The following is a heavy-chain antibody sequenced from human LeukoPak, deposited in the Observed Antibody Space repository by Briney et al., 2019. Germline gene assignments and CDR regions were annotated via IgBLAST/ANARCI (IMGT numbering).Heavy chain of an antibody. CDR3: ANSILGYCSGGSCADDY. CDR1: GFTFSSYG. D-gene: IGHD2-15*01. Sequence: GGSLRLSCAASGFTFSSYGMHWVRQAPGKGLEWVAVIWFDGGNKYFADSVKGRFTISRDNSRNTLYLQVNSLRAEDTAVYYCANSILGYCSGGSCADDYWGQGILVTVSS. CDR2: IWFDGGNK. J-gene: IGHJ4*02. V-gene: IGHV3-33*06.